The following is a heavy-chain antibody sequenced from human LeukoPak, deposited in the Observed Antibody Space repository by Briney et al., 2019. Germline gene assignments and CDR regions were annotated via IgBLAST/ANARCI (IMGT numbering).Heavy chain of an antibody. Sequence: GGSLRLSCAASGFTFSSYAMSWVRQAPGKGLEWVSAISGSGGSAYYADSVKGRFTISRDNSKNTLYLQMNSLRAEDTAVYYCAIVIGSGWSHDYWGQGTLVTVSS. D-gene: IGHD6-19*01. CDR1: GFTFSSYA. CDR3: AIVIGSGWSHDY. J-gene: IGHJ4*02. V-gene: IGHV3-23*01. CDR2: ISGSGGSA.